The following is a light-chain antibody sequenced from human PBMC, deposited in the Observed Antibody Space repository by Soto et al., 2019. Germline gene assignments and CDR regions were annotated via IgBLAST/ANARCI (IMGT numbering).Light chain of an antibody. CDR1: SSNIGNNY. CDR3: GTWDSTLSAGV. Sequence: QAVVTQPPSVSAAPGQKVTISCSGSSSNIGNNYVSWYQQLPGTAPKLLIYDNNKRPSGIPDRFSGSKSGTSATLGITGLQTGDEADYYCGTWDSTLSAGVFGGGTNLTVL. V-gene: IGLV1-51*01. J-gene: IGLJ3*02. CDR2: DNN.